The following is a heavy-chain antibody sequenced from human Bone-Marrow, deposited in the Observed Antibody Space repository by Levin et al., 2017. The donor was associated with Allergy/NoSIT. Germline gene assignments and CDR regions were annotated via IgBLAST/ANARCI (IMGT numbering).Heavy chain of an antibody. Sequence: GESLKISCAASGFSLSNAWMNWVRQAPGKGLEWVGRVTSKPDGAATDYAAPVKGRFTISRDDLTNTLYLQMNSLKVEDSALYFCATQFQWWGQGTLVTVSS. J-gene: IGHJ4*02. V-gene: IGHV3-15*01. CDR2: VTSKPDGAAT. CDR1: GFSLSNAW. D-gene: IGHD6-19*01. CDR3: ATQFQW.